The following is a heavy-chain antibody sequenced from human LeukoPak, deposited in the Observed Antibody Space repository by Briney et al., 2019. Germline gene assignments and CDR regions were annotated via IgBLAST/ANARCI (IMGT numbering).Heavy chain of an antibody. CDR1: GFTFSDYF. D-gene: IGHD2/OR15-2a*01. Sequence: PGGSLILSCVASGFTFSDYFMTWIRQAPGKGLEWVSYITGSSDNRNYADSVKGRFTISRDNSKNSLYLQVNSLRVEDTAVYYCARDNYHGVLDYWGQGTLVTVSS. CDR3: ARDNYHGVLDY. V-gene: IGHV3-11*05. J-gene: IGHJ4*02. CDR2: ITGSSDNR.